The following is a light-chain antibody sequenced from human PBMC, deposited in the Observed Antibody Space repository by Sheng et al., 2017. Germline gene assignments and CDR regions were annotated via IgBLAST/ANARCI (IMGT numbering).Light chain of an antibody. CDR1: QSVSSGY. CDR2: GAS. J-gene: IGKJ1*01. CDR3: QQYGSSPGWT. Sequence: EIVMTQSPATLSVSPGERATLSCRASQSVSSGYLAWYQQKPGQAPRLLIYGASSRTTGIPDRFSGSGSGTDFTLTISRLEPEDFAVYYCQQYGSSPGWTFGQGTKVEIK. V-gene: IGKV3-20*01.